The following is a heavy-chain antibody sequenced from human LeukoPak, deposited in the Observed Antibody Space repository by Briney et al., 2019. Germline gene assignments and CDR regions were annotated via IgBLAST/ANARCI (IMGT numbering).Heavy chain of an antibody. J-gene: IGHJ4*02. CDR2: IYTSGSP. Sequence: SETLSLTCTVSSGSISSYDWSWIRQPAGKGLEWIGRIYTSGSPNYNPSLKSRVTMSVDTSKNQFSLKLSSVTAADTAVYYCARMERGVQQIDYWGQGTLVTVSS. D-gene: IGHD1-1*01. V-gene: IGHV4-4*07. CDR1: SGSISSYD. CDR3: ARMERGVQQIDY.